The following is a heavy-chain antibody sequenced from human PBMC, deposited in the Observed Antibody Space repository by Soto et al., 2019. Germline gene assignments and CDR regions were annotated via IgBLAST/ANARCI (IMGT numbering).Heavy chain of an antibody. J-gene: IGHJ4*02. D-gene: IGHD2-15*01. CDR2: FDPEDGET. Sequence: QVQLVQSGAEVKKPGASVKVSCKVSGYTLTELSMHWVQQAPGKGLEWMGGFDPEDGETIYAQKFQGRVTMTEDTSTDTAYMELSSLRSEDTAVYYCATRTEGYCSGGSCWYYFDYWGQGTLVTVSS. CDR3: ATRTEGYCSGGSCWYYFDY. V-gene: IGHV1-24*01. CDR1: GYTLTELS.